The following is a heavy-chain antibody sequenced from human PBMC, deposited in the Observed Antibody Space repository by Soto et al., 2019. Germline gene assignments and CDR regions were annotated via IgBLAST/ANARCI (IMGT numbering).Heavy chain of an antibody. Sequence: QVQLVQSGAEVKKPGSSVKVSCKASGGTVSNYDISWVRQAPGQGLEWMGGIIPIFGTANYAQKFQGRVTITADESTSTSYMELSSLRSEDTAVYYCARDSAYCGGDCYSRGNDYWGQGTLVTVSS. D-gene: IGHD2-21*02. V-gene: IGHV1-69*12. CDR1: GGTVSNYD. J-gene: IGHJ4*02. CDR2: IIPIFGTA. CDR3: ARDSAYCGGDCYSRGNDY.